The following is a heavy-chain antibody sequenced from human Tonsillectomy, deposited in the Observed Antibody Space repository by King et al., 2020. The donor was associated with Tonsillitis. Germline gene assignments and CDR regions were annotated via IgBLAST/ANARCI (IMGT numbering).Heavy chain of an antibody. CDR2: IIPIFGTA. J-gene: IGHJ5*02. CDR3: ARGAAAPGSWFDP. D-gene: IGHD6-13*01. CDR1: GGTFSSHA. V-gene: IGHV1-69*01. Sequence: HVQLVESGAEVKKPGSSVKVSCKASGGTFSSHAITWVRQAPGQGLEWMAGIIPIFGTAHYAQNFQGRVTITADESTSTAYMELSSLRSEDTAVYYCARGAAAPGSWFDPWGPGTLVTVSS.